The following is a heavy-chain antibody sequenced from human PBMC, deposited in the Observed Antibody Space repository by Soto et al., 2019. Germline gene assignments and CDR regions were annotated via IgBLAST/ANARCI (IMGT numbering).Heavy chain of an antibody. J-gene: IGHJ2*01. CDR2: IKSKADGGTT. CDR1: GFSFTNAW. V-gene: IGHV3-15*01. Sequence: EVQLVESGGGLVKPGGSLRLSCRASGFSFTNAWMSWVRQAPGKGLEWVGRIKSKADGGTTDYAAPVKGRFTISRDDSKNTLYLHMSSLKAEDTAVYYCARGYSYDWYFDLWGRGTLVTVSS. CDR3: ARGYSYDWYFDL. D-gene: IGHD5-18*01.